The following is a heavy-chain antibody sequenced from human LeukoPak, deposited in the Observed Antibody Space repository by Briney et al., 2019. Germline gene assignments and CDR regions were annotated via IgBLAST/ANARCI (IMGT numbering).Heavy chain of an antibody. CDR1: GFTVSSNY. Sequence: PGGSLRLSCAASGFTVSSNYMSWVRQAPGKGLEWVSVIYSGGSTYYADSVKGRFTISRDNSKNTLYLQMNSLRAEDTAVYYCASTDGYNSFDYWGEGTLVTVSS. D-gene: IGHD5-24*01. V-gene: IGHV3-66*01. CDR2: IYSGGST. CDR3: ASTDGYNSFDY. J-gene: IGHJ4*02.